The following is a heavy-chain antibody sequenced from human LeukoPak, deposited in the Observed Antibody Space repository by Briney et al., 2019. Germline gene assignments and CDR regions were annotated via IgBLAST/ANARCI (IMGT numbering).Heavy chain of an antibody. CDR3: ARGWTIFGVDPFDY. CDR2: IHHNGNT. CDR1: GGSITSSY. V-gene: IGHV4-59*01. D-gene: IGHD3-3*01. Sequence: SETLSLTCTVSGGSITSSYWSWIRQSPGEALEWVGFIHHNGNTNYNPSLNSRVTISIDTSKNQFPLWLRSVTAADTAVYYCARGWTIFGVDPFDYWGQGILVTVSS. J-gene: IGHJ4*02.